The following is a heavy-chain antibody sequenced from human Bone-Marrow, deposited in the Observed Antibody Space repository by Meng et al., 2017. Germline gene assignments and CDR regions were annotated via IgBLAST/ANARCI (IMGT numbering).Heavy chain of an antibody. CDR2: INPKSGDT. CDR3: ARDEDISAAGKLFGDY. CDR1: GYNFPDYY. D-gene: IGHD6-13*01. J-gene: IGHJ4*02. V-gene: IGHV1-2*06. Sequence: ASVKVSCKPSGYNFPDYYIHWVRRAPGQGLELMGRINPKSGDTHYAQRFQGRVTMTGDTSISTAYMELSGLRSDDTAMYYCARDEDISAAGKLFGDYWGQGTLVTVSS.